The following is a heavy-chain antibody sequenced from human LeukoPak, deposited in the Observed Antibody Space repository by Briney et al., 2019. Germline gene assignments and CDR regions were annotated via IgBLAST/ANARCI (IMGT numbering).Heavy chain of an antibody. CDR1: GGSISSYY. J-gene: IGHJ4*02. Sequence: SETLSLTCTGSGGSISSYYWSWIRQPPGKGLEWIGDIYYSGSTNYNPSLKSRVTISVDTSKNKFSLKLSSVTAADMAVYYCARKRIEVAGFYFDYWGQGTLVTVSS. V-gene: IGHV4-59*01. CDR2: IYYSGST. D-gene: IGHD6-19*01. CDR3: ARKRIEVAGFYFDY.